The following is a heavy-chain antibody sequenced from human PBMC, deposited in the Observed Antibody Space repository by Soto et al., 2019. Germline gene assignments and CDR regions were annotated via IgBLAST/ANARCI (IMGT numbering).Heavy chain of an antibody. D-gene: IGHD5-12*01. Sequence: GGSLRLSCAASGFTFSSYSMNWVRQAPGKGLEWVSSISSSSSYIYYADSVKGRFTISRDNAKNSLYLQMNSLRAEDTAVYYCARGGEEWLRSPPLYYYYYMDVWGKGTTVTVSS. CDR3: ARGGEEWLRSPPLYYYYYMDV. V-gene: IGHV3-21*01. CDR1: GFTFSSYS. CDR2: ISSSSSYI. J-gene: IGHJ6*03.